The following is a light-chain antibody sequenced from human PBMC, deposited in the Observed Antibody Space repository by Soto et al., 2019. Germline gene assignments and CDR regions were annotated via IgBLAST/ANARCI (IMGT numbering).Light chain of an antibody. V-gene: IGLV2-23*02. CDR3: CSYAGSSTYV. CDR2: EVS. J-gene: IGLJ1*01. CDR1: SSDVGSYNL. Sequence: QSVLTQPASVSGSPGQSITISCTGTSSDVGSYNLVSWYQQHPGKAPKLMIYEVSKRPSGVSNRFSGSKSGNTASLTISELQAEGEADYYCCSYAGSSTYVFGTGTKVTVL.